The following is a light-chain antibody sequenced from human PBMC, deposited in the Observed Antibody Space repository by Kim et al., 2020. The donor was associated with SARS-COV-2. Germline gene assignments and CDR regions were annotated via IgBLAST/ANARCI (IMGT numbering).Light chain of an antibody. Sequence: DIQMTQSPSSLSASVGDRVNITCRASQGISNYLAWYQQKPGKVPKLLIYAASTLQSGVPSRFSGSGPGTDFTLTISSLQPEDVATYYCQKYNSAPLTFGGGTKVDIK. V-gene: IGKV1-27*01. CDR2: AAS. CDR1: QGISNY. CDR3: QKYNSAPLT. J-gene: IGKJ4*01.